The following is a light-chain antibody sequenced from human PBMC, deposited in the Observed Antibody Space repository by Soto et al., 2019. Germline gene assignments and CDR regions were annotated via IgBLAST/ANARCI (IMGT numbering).Light chain of an antibody. Sequence: LTQPASVSWSPGQSITISCTGTSSDVGSYNLVSWYQQHPGKAPKLMIYEVSKRPSGVSNRFSGSKSGNTASLTISGLQAEDEADYYCCSYAGSSTPYVFGTGTKVTVL. CDR3: CSYAGSSTPYV. J-gene: IGLJ1*01. CDR1: SSDVGSYNL. V-gene: IGLV2-23*02. CDR2: EVS.